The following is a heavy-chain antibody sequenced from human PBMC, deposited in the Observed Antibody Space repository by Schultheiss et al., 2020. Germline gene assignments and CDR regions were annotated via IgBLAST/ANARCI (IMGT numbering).Heavy chain of an antibody. D-gene: IGHD2-15*01. Sequence: GSLRLSCAVYGGSFSGYYWSWIRQPPGKGLEWIGEINHSGSTNYNPSLKSRVTISVDTSKNQFSLKLSSVTAADTAVYYCARHVMVVSATGDRGFDPWGQGTLVTVS. V-gene: IGHV4-34*01. CDR2: INHSGST. CDR1: GGSFSGYY. J-gene: IGHJ5*02. CDR3: ARHVMVVSATGDRGFDP.